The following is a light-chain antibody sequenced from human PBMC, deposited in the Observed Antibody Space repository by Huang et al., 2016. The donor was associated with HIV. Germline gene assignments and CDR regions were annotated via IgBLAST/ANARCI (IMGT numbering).Light chain of an antibody. CDR1: QAISNS. V-gene: IGKV1-NL1*01. CDR3: QQYYSIPFT. Sequence: DIQMTQSPSSLSASVGDRVTIACRASQAISNSLAWYQQIPGKAPKLLLYDASRLESGVPIRVSGSGSGTEYTLTVSSLQPEDFATYYCQQYYSIPFTFGPGTKVDTK. J-gene: IGKJ3*01. CDR2: DAS.